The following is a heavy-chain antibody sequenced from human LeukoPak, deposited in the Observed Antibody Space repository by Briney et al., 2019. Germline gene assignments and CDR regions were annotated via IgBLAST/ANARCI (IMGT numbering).Heavy chain of an antibody. D-gene: IGHD1-26*01. CDR3: ARVYSGNGILRFDY. J-gene: IGHJ4*02. Sequence: SETLSLTCTVSGGSISSYYWSWIRQPPGKGLEWIGYIYYSGSTNYNPSLKSRVTISVDTSKNQFFLKLSSVTAADTAVYYCARVYSGNGILRFDYWGQGTLVTVSS. CDR1: GGSISSYY. CDR2: IYYSGST. V-gene: IGHV4-59*01.